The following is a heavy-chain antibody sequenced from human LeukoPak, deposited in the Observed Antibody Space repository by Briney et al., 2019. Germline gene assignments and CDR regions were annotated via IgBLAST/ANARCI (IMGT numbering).Heavy chain of an antibody. V-gene: IGHV3-53*01. J-gene: IGHJ4*02. Sequence: GGSLRLSCAAPGFTVSGNYMSWVRQAPGKGLEWVSVVYSGGSTYYAGSVKGRFTISRDNSKNTLSLQMNSLRAEDTAVYYCAGEVTVPGIFDYWGQGTLVTVSS. D-gene: IGHD2-2*01. CDR1: GFTVSGNY. CDR2: VYSGGST. CDR3: AGEVTVPGIFDY.